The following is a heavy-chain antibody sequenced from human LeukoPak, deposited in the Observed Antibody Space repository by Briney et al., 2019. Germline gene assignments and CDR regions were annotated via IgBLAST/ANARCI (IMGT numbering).Heavy chain of an antibody. J-gene: IGHJ4*02. CDR1: GGTFSISA. V-gene: IGHV1-69*13. D-gene: IGHD3-9*01. CDR2: IIPIFGTA. CDR3: ASRKTYDILTGYNPLDY. Sequence: SVKVSCEASGGTFSISAISWVRRAPGQGLEWMGGIIPIFGTANYAQKFQGRVTITADESTSTAYMELSSLRFEDTAVYYCASRKTYDILTGYNPLDYWGQGTLVTVSS.